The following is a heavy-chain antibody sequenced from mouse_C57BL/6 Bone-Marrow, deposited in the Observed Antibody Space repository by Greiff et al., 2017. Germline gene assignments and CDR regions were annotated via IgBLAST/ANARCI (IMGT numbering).Heavy chain of an antibody. V-gene: IGHV3-1*01. D-gene: IGHD2-4*01. J-gene: IGHJ4*01. Sequence: VQLVESGPGMVKPSQSLSLTCTVTGYSITSGYDWHWIRHFPGNKLEWMGYISYSGSTNYNPSLKSRISITHDTSKNHFFLKLNSVTTEDTATYYCARAGDYDYAMDYWGQGTSVTVSS. CDR3: ARAGDYDYAMDY. CDR1: GYSITSGYD. CDR2: ISYSGST.